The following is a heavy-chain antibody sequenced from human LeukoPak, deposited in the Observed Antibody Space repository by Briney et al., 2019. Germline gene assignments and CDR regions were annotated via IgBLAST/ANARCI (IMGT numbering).Heavy chain of an antibody. J-gene: IGHJ4*02. CDR1: GGTFSSYA. V-gene: IGHV1-69*05. CDR3: ATRRGSETYYYDY. CDR2: IIPIFGTA. D-gene: IGHD3-10*01. Sequence: SVKVSCKASGGTFSSYAISWVRQAPGQGLEWMGRIIPIFGTANYAQKFQGRATITTDESTSPAYMALSSLRSEHTAVYYCATRRGSETYYYDYWGQGTLVTVSS.